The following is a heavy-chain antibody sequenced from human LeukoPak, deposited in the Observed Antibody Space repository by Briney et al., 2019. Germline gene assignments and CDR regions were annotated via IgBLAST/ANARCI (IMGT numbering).Heavy chain of an antibody. Sequence: GESLKISCKGSGYNFTSHWIGWVRPMPGKGLEWMGIIYPGDSDSRQSPSLRGQVTISADKSINTAYLQWNSLKASDTAMYYCARGHHVVVATATWASDAFDLWGQGTMVTVSP. CDR1: GYNFTSHW. D-gene: IGHD2-21*02. CDR2: IYPGDSDS. V-gene: IGHV5-51*01. J-gene: IGHJ3*01. CDR3: ARGHHVVVATATWASDAFDL.